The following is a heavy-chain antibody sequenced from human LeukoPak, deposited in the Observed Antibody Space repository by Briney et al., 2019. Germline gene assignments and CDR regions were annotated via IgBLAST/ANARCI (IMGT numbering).Heavy chain of an antibody. V-gene: IGHV7-4-1*02. CDR1: GYTFISYA. CDR3: ARDVYDSSGYVNFDY. J-gene: IGHJ4*02. Sequence: ASVKVSCTASGYTFISYAVNWVRQAPSEGLEWMGWINTNTGNPTYAQGFTGRFVFSLDTSVSTAYLQISSLKAEDTAVYYCARDVYDSSGYVNFDYWGQGTPVTVSS. D-gene: IGHD3-22*01. CDR2: INTNTGNP.